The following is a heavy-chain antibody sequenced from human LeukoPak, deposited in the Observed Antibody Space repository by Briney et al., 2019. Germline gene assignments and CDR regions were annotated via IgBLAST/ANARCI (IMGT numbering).Heavy chain of an antibody. CDR2: INHSGST. CDR1: GGSFSGYY. CDR3: ARDVDTAADAFDI. J-gene: IGHJ3*02. Sequence: PSETLSLTCAVYGGSFSGYYWSWIRQPPGKGQEWIGEINHSGSTNYNPSLKSRVTMSVDTSKNQFSLKLSSVTAADTAVYYCARDVDTAADAFDIWGQGTMVTVSS. D-gene: IGHD5-18*01. V-gene: IGHV4-34*01.